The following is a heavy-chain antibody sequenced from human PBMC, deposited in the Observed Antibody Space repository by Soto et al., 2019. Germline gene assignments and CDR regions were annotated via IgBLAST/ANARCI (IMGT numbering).Heavy chain of an antibody. V-gene: IGHV3-73*02. Sequence: EVQLVESGGGLVQPGGSLKLSCAASGFTFSGSAMHWVRQASGKGLEWVGRIRSKANSYATAYAASVKGRFTISRDNSKNTLYLQMNSLRAEDTAVYYCAKLIVGATRGDYWGQGTLVTVSS. J-gene: IGHJ4*02. CDR1: GFTFSGSA. D-gene: IGHD1-26*01. CDR3: AKLIVGATRGDY. CDR2: IRSKANSYAT.